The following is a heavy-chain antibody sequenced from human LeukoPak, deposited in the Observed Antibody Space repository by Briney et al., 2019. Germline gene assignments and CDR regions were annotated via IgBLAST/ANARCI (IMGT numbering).Heavy chain of an antibody. CDR3: ARTPLYYYDSSGYPIDY. CDR1: GGSFSGYY. V-gene: IGHV4-34*01. CDR2: INHSGST. D-gene: IGHD3-22*01. Sequence: SETLSLTCAVYGGSFSGYYWSWIRQPPGKGLEWIGEINHSGSTNYNPSLKSRVTISVDTSKNQFSLKLSSVTAADTAVYYCARTPLYYYDSSGYPIDYWGQGTLVTASS. J-gene: IGHJ4*02.